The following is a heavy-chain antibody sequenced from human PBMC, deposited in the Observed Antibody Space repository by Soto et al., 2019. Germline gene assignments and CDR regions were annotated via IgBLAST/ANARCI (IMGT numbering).Heavy chain of an antibody. D-gene: IGHD3-9*01. J-gene: IGHJ6*02. CDR3: AKEDILTGYDDYYGMDV. V-gene: IGHV3-30*18. CDR1: GFTFSSYG. CDR2: ISYDGSNK. Sequence: GGSLRLSCAASGFTFSSYGMHWVRQAPGKGLEWVAVISYDGSNKYYADSVKGRFTISRDNSKNTLYLQMNSLRAEDTAVYYCAKEDILTGYDDYYGMDVWGQGTTVTVSS.